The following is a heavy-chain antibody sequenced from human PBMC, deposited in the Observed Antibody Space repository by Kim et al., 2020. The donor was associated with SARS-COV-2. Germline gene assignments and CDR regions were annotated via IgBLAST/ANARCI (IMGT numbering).Heavy chain of an antibody. D-gene: IGHD3-10*01. CDR3: ARDRRGEWFGDYDAFDI. J-gene: IGHJ3*02. Sequence: LKSRVTTSVDTSKNQFSLKLSSGTAADTAVYYCARDRRGEWFGDYDAFDIWGQGTMVTVSS. V-gene: IGHV4-39*07.